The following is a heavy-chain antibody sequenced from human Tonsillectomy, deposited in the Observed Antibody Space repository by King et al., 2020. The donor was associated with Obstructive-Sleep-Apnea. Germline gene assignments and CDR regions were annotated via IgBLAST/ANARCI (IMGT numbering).Heavy chain of an antibody. J-gene: IGHJ4*02. D-gene: IGHD5-18*01. CDR2: ISYDGSNK. Sequence: VQLVESGGGVVQPGRSLRLSCAPSGFTFSNYAMHWVRQAPGKGLEWVAIISYDGSNKYNADSVKGRFTISRDDSKNTLYLQMNSLRAEDTAVYYCARDHGYSYGYIDYYFDYWGQGTLVTVSS. CDR3: ARDHGYSYGYIDYYFDY. CDR1: GFTFSNYA. V-gene: IGHV3-30-3*01.